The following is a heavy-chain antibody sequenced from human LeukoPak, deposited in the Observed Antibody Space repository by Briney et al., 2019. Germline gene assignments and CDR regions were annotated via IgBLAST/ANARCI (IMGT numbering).Heavy chain of an antibody. CDR2: MYYSGIT. D-gene: IGHD2-8*01. CDR1: GGSFSGYY. Sequence: SETLSLTCAVSGGSFSGYYWSWIRQPPGKGLEWIGYMYYSGITNYNPSLKSRFTISADTSKNQFSLKLSSVTAADTAMYYCATYAKYGYYYYMDVWGKGTTVTVSS. V-gene: IGHV4-59*01. CDR3: ATYAKYGYYYYMDV. J-gene: IGHJ6*03.